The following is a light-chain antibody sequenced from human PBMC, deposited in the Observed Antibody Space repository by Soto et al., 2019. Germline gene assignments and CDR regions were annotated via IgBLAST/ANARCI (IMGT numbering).Light chain of an antibody. CDR1: SSDVGGYNF. V-gene: IGLV2-8*01. Sequence: QSALTQPPSASGSPGQSVTISCTGTSSDVGGYNFVSWYQHLPGKAPKLIIYDVGERPSGVPDRFSGSKSGNTASLTVSGLQAEDEADYYCSSYAGDNFYVFGPGTKLTV. CDR2: DVG. CDR3: SSYAGDNFYV. J-gene: IGLJ1*01.